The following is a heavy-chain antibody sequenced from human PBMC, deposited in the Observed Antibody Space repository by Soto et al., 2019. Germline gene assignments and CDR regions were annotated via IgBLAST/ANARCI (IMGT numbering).Heavy chain of an antibody. V-gene: IGHV3-74*01. CDR2: INSDGSST. CDR1: GFTFSSYA. D-gene: IGHD4-17*01. CDR3: ARAGNYYGDYFDY. J-gene: IGHJ4*02. Sequence: HPGGSLRLSCAASGFTFSSYAMSWVRQAPGKGLVWVSRINSDGSSTSYADSVKGRFTISRDNAKNTLYLQMNSLRAEDTAVYYCARAGNYYGDYFDYWGQGTLVTVSS.